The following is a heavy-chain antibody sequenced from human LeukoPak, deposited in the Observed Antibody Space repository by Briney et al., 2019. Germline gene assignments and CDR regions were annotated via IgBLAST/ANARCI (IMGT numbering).Heavy chain of an antibody. CDR1: GFTFSSYS. V-gene: IGHV3-21*01. Sequence: PGGSLRLSCAASGFTFSSYSMNWVRQAPGKGLGWVSSISSSSSYIYYADSVKGRFTISRDNAKNSLYLQMNSLRAEDTAVYYCARAGGPMVRGVITVNYWGQGTLVTVSS. J-gene: IGHJ4*02. CDR3: ARAGGPMVRGVITVNY. D-gene: IGHD3-10*01. CDR2: ISSSSSYI.